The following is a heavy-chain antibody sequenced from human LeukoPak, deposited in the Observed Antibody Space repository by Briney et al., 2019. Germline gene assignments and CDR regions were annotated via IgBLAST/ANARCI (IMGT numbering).Heavy chain of an antibody. Sequence: GGSLRLSCAASGFTFGSYWMNWVRQAPGKGLAWVSRIASDGSSTTCADSVKGRFSISRDNAKNTLYLQMNSLRVEDTAVYYCARGRPHGNDYWGQGTLVTVSS. D-gene: IGHD4-23*01. CDR3: ARGRPHGNDY. V-gene: IGHV3-74*01. CDR1: GFTFGSYW. CDR2: IASDGSST. J-gene: IGHJ4*02.